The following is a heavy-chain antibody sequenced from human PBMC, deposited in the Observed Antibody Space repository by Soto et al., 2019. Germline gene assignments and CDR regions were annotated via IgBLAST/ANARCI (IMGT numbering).Heavy chain of an antibody. CDR3: ARRHSGGFFRFFDS. D-gene: IGHD2-15*01. J-gene: IGHJ4*02. CDR1: GGSLSTNP. CDR2: TGSGTGPG. Sequence: SVKVSCKASGGSLSTNPISWVRQAPGQGREWMGGTGSGTGPGNHAQKFQGRLTVTADKSTSTVYMELTNLSSEDTAVYYCARRHSGGFFRFFDSWGQGTLVTVS. V-gene: IGHV1-69*06.